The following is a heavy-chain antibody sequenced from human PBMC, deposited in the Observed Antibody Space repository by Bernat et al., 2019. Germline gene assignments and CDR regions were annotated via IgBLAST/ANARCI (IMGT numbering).Heavy chain of an antibody. J-gene: IGHJ3*02. D-gene: IGHD3-3*01. CDR3: ARDVTTSNYAFDI. Sequence: QVQLQESDPGLVKPSETLSLTCTVSGGSISSYYWSWIRQPPGKGLEWIGYIYYSGSTNYNPSLKSRVTISVDTSKNQFSLKLSSVTAADTAVYYCARDVTTSNYAFDIWGQGTMVTVSS. CDR2: IYYSGST. CDR1: GGSISSYY. V-gene: IGHV4-59*01.